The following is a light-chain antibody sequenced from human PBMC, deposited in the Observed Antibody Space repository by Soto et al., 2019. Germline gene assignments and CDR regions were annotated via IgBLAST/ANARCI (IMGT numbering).Light chain of an antibody. CDR3: QQYSNWRT. CDR1: QSVSSY. V-gene: IGKV3-11*01. CDR2: DAS. J-gene: IGKJ1*01. Sequence: IVLTQSPATLSLSPGERATLSFRASQSVSSYLAWYQQKPGQAPRLLIYDASNRATGIPARISGSGSGTEFTLTISGLQSEDFAVYYCQQYSNWRTFGQGTKVDI.